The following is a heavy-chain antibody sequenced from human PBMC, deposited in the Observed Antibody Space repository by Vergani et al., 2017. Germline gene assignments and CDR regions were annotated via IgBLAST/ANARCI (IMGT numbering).Heavy chain of an antibody. D-gene: IGHD2-21*02. CDR3: ATDVRDATDGLPES. J-gene: IGHJ4*02. Sequence: QVQLVESAGGVVQPGGSLRLSCVASGFTFSNFGMHWIRQAPGKGLEWLAYIGKDGTNTRYRDAVKGRFTVSRDNSKDILYLQMDSLRSEDTSLYYCATDVRDATDGLPESWGPGTLVIVSS. CDR2: IGKDGTNT. CDR1: GFTFSNFG. V-gene: IGHV3-30*02.